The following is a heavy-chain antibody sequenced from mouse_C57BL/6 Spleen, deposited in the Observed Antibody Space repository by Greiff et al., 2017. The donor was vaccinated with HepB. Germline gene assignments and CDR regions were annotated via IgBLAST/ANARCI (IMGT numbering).Heavy chain of an antibody. CDR3: TRGGYYDYGGDAMDY. CDR1: GYTFTSYW. CDR2: IYPGNSDT. V-gene: IGHV1-5*01. J-gene: IGHJ4*01. D-gene: IGHD2-4*01. Sequence: VQLQQSGTVLARPGASVKMSCKTSGYTFTSYWMHWVKQRPGQGLEWIGAIYPGNSDTSYNQKFKGKAKLTAVTSASTAYMELSSLTNEDSAVYYWTRGGYYDYGGDAMDYWGQGTSVTVSS.